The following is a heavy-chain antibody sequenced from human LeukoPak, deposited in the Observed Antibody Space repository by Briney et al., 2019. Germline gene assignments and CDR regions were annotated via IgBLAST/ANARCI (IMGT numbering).Heavy chain of an antibody. CDR3: ARGVRIAVADY. CDR2: ISDRSTYI. CDR1: GFSFSSYD. D-gene: IGHD6-13*01. Sequence: GGSLRLSCAASGFSFSSYDMNWVRQAPGKGLEWVSSISDRSTYIYYADSLKGRFTISRDNAKNSLYLQINSLRVEDTAVYYCARGVRIAVADYWGRGTLVIVS. V-gene: IGHV3-21*01. J-gene: IGHJ4*02.